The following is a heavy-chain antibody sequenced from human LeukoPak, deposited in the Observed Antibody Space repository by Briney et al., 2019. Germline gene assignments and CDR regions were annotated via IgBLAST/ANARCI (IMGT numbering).Heavy chain of an antibody. V-gene: IGHV4-34*01. CDR2: INHSGST. CDR1: GGSFSGYY. CDR3: ARVSPPYIWFDP. J-gene: IGHJ5*02. Sequence: PSETLSLTCAVYGGSFSGYYWSWIRQPPGKGLEWIGEINHSGSTNYNPSLKSRVTISVDTSKNQFSLKLSSVTAADTAVYYCARVSPPYIWFDPWGQGTLVTVSS.